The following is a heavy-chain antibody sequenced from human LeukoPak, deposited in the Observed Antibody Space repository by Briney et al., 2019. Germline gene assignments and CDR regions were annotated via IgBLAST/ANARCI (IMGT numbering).Heavy chain of an antibody. CDR3: ARVGSRMRNFDY. J-gene: IGHJ4*02. Sequence: PSETLSLTWTVSGVSISSYYWSWIRQPPGKGLEWIGYIYYSGSTNYNPSLKSRVTISVDTSKHQFSLKLSSVTAADTAVYYCARVGSRMRNFDYWGQGTLVTVSS. CDR2: IYYSGST. CDR1: GVSISSYY. V-gene: IGHV4-59*01.